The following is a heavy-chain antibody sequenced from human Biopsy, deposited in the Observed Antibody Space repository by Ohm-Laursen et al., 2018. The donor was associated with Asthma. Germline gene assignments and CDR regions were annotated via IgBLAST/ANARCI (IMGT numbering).Heavy chain of an antibody. J-gene: IGHJ6*02. D-gene: IGHD6-13*01. CDR2: INHSGST. Sequence: SETLSLTCAVYGGSFSGYYWSWIRRPPGKGLEWIGEINHSGSTNYNPSLKSRVTISVDTSKNQFSLKLSSVTAADTAVYYCARITNDRIAAAGRYYYYGMDVWGQGTTVTVSS. V-gene: IGHV4-34*01. CDR1: GGSFSGYY. CDR3: ARITNDRIAAAGRYYYYGMDV.